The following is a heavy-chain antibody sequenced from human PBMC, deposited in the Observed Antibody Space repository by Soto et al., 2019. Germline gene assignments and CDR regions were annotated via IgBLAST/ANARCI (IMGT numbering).Heavy chain of an antibody. CDR1: GFTFSSYW. CDR3: VRTSLVVAAATREDY. V-gene: IGHV3-74*01. D-gene: IGHD2-15*01. J-gene: IGHJ4*02. CDR2: INSDGSST. Sequence: EVQLVESGGGLVQPGGSLRLSCAASGFTFSSYWMHWVRQAPGKGLVWVSRINSDGSSTSYADSVKGRFTISRDNAKNTLYLQMNCLRAEDTGVYYCVRTSLVVAAATREDYWGQGTLVTVSS.